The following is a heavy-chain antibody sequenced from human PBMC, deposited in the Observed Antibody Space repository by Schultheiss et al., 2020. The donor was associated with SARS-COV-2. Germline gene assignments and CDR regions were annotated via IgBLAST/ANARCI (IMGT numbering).Heavy chain of an antibody. CDR3: AKAEGITHSSRHGLDM. J-gene: IGHJ3*02. D-gene: IGHD2-21*01. V-gene: IGHV3-9*01. CDR1: GFTFDDYA. Sequence: SLKISCAASGFTFDDYAMHWVRQAPGRGLEWVSGISWHSGDLGYADSVKGRFTISRDNAKNSLYLQMNSLRVEDTAVYYCAKAEGITHSSRHGLDMWGQGTMVTVSS. CDR2: ISWHSGDL.